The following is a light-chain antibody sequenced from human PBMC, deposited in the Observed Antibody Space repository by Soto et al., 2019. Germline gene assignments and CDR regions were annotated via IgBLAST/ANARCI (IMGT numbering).Light chain of an antibody. V-gene: IGLV3-1*01. CDR2: QDR. J-gene: IGLJ2*01. CDR3: QAWDKTVV. CDR1: ELGDKF. Sequence: SYELAQPPSVSVSPGQTASITCSGPELGDKFTAWYQHKPGHPPVLAIYQDRKRPSGTPARFSGSNSGTTATLTIRGTQAVDEADYYCQAWDKTVVFGGGTKLTVL.